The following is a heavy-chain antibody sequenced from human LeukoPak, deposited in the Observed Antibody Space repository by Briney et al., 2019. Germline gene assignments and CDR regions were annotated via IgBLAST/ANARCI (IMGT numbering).Heavy chain of an antibody. J-gene: IGHJ4*02. CDR2: INPSGGST. Sequence: ASVKVSCKASGYTFTSYYMHWVRQAPGQGLEWMGIINPSGGSTSYAQKFQGRVTMTRDTSTSTVYMELSSLRSEDTAVYYCATLGNYYDSSGYYQGPHDYWGQGTLVTVSS. CDR1: GYTFTSYY. V-gene: IGHV1-46*01. D-gene: IGHD3-22*01. CDR3: ATLGNYYDSSGYYQGPHDY.